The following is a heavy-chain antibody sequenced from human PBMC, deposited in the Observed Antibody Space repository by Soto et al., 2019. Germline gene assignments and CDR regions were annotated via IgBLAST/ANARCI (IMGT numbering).Heavy chain of an antibody. Sequence: SETLSLTCTVSGGSISSSSYYWGWIRQPPGKGLEWIGSIYYSGSTYYNPSLKSRVTISVDTSKNQFSLKLSSVTAADTAVYYCAEGIAVAGGSYYFDYWGQGTLVTVSS. J-gene: IGHJ4*02. V-gene: IGHV4-39*01. CDR1: GGSISSSSYY. CDR2: IYYSGST. CDR3: AEGIAVAGGSYYFDY. D-gene: IGHD6-19*01.